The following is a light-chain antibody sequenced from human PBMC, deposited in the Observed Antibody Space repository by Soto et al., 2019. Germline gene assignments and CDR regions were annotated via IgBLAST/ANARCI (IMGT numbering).Light chain of an antibody. Sequence: QSALTQPASVSGSPGQSITISCTGTSSDVGGYNYVSWYQHHPGKAPKLMIYEVSSRPSGVSNRFFRSKSGNTASLTISGLQTEEVADYFCSSYRTKSSVVFGGGTKLTVL. V-gene: IGLV2-14*01. J-gene: IGLJ2*01. CDR1: SSDVGGYNY. CDR3: SSYRTKSSVV. CDR2: EVS.